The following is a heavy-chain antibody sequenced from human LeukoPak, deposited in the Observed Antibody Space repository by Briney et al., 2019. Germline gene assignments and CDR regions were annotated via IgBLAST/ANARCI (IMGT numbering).Heavy chain of an antibody. D-gene: IGHD5-24*01. J-gene: IGHJ4*02. Sequence: PSQTLSLTCSVIGGSIISGDYYWSWIRQHPGKGLAWIGYIYYTGSTYYNPSLKSRLTISVDTSKNQFSLKLSSVTAADTAIYYCATRNSRDDYNYWGQGTLVTVSS. CDR1: GGSIISGDYY. CDR2: IYYTGST. V-gene: IGHV4-31*03. CDR3: ATRNSRDDYNY.